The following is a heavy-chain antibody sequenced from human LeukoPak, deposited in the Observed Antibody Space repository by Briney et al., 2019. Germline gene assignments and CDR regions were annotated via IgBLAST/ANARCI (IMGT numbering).Heavy chain of an antibody. D-gene: IGHD3-22*01. V-gene: IGHV4-61*01. CDR1: GGSVSSGSYY. CDR3: ARRIDSSCFEEY. J-gene: IGHJ4*02. Sequence: PSETLSLTCTVSGGSVSSGSYYWSWIRQPPGKGLEWIGNIFYSGTTNYNPSLKSRVTISVDTSKNQFSLKLSSVTAADTAVYYCARRIDSSCFEEYWGQGTLVTVSS. CDR2: IFYSGTT.